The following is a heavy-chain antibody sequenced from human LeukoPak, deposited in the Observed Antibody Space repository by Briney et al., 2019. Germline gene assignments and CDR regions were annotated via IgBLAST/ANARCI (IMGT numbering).Heavy chain of an antibody. J-gene: IGHJ4*02. CDR3: AAGGRYDFWSGYSNYFDY. CDR2: IYTSGST. V-gene: IGHV4-4*07. D-gene: IGHD3-3*01. Sequence: SETLSLTCTVSGGSISSYYWSWIRQPAGKGLEWIGRIYTSGSTNYNPSLKSRVTISVDTSKNQFSLKLSSVTAADTAVYYCAAGGRYDFWSGYSNYFDYWGQGTLVTVSS. CDR1: GGSISSYY.